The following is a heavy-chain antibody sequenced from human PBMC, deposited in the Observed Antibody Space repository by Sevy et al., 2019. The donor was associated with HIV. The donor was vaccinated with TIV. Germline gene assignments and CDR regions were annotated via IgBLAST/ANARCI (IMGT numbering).Heavy chain of an antibody. CDR1: VFTFSSYA. CDR3: AKDLRASGTRALDY. D-gene: IGHD1-26*01. J-gene: IGHJ4*02. Sequence: GGSLRLSCAASVFTFSSYAMSWVRQAPGKGLEWVSAISGSGGSTYYADSVKGRFTISRDNSKNTLYLQMNSLRAEDTAVYYCAKDLRASGTRALDYWGQGTLVTVSS. V-gene: IGHV3-23*01. CDR2: ISGSGGST.